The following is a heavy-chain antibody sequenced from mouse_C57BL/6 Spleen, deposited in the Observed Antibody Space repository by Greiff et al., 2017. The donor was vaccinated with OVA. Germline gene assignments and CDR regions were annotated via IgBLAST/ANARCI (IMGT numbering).Heavy chain of an antibody. CDR3: ARFPYYYGSSYIDY. V-gene: IGHV7-3*01. D-gene: IGHD1-1*01. CDR2: IRNKANGYTT. CDR1: GFTFTDYY. Sequence: EVHLVESGGGLVQPGGSLSLSCAASGFTFTDYYMSWVRQPPGKALEWLGFIRNKANGYTTEYSASVKGRFTISRDNSQSILYLQMNALRAEDSATYYCARFPYYYGSSYIDYWGQGTTLTVSS. J-gene: IGHJ2*01.